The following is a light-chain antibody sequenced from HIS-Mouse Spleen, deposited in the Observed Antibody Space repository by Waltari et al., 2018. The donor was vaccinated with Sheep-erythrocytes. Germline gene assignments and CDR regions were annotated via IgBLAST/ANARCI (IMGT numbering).Light chain of an antibody. CDR2: DVS. CDR1: SSDVGGYNY. J-gene: IGLJ1*01. CDR3: CSYAGSYNHV. V-gene: IGLV2-11*01. Sequence: QSALTQPRSVSGSPGQSVTISCTGTSSDVGGYNYVSWYQQHPGKAPKLMIYDVSKRPSGVPDRFSASKSGNTASLTISGLQAEDEADYYCCSYAGSYNHVFAPGTKVTVL.